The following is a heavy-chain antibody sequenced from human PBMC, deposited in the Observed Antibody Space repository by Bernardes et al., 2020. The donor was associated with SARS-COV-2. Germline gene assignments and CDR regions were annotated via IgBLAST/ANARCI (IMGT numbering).Heavy chain of an antibody. CDR3: ARDPYDFWSGFTSYYYYYGMDV. Sequence: GGSLRLSCAASGFTFSSYWMHWVRQAPGKGLVWVSRINSDGSSTSYADSVKGRFTISRDNAKNTLYLQMNSLRAEDTAVYYCARDPYDFWSGFTSYYYYYGMDVWGQGTTVTVSS. V-gene: IGHV3-74*01. CDR1: GFTFSSYW. D-gene: IGHD3-3*01. J-gene: IGHJ6*02. CDR2: INSDGSST.